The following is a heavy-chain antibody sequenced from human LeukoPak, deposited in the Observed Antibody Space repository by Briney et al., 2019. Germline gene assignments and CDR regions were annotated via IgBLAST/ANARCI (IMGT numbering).Heavy chain of an antibody. J-gene: IGHJ4*02. Sequence: GGSLRLSCAASGFTFSSYWMSWVRQAPGKGLEWVANIKQDGREKYYVDSMKGRFTISRDNAKNSLYLQMNSLRAEDTAVYYCARDLYYGSGTPPYSFDYWGQGTLVTASS. CDR1: GFTFSSYW. CDR3: ARDLYYGSGTPPYSFDY. V-gene: IGHV3-7*01. D-gene: IGHD3-10*01. CDR2: IKQDGREK.